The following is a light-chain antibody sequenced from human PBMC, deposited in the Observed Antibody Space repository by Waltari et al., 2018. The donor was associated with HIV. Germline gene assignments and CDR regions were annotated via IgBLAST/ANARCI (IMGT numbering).Light chain of an antibody. J-gene: IGKJ4*01. CDR2: DAS. Sequence: EIVLTQSPPILSVSLGETATLSCRASQSVQEFLAWYQRRPGQAPRLVVYDASKRAAGVPARFSGSGFGTDFTLTISVLEPEDVALYYCQHRTTWPPTFGGGTRVEIE. V-gene: IGKV3-11*01. CDR1: QSVQEF. CDR3: QHRTTWPPT.